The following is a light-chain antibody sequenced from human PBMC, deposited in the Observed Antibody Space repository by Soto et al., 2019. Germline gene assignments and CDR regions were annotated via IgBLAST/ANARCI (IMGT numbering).Light chain of an antibody. V-gene: IGKV3-15*01. J-gene: IGKJ2*01. CDR2: YAS. Sequence: EIVMTQSPATLSVSPGERVTLSCRASQFISTNLAWYQHRPGQAPRLLIYYASTRATGIPARFSGSGSGTEFSLTISSLQSEDFAVYYCQQYTNWPPVTFGQGTKLEIK. CDR1: QFISTN. CDR3: QQYTNWPPVT.